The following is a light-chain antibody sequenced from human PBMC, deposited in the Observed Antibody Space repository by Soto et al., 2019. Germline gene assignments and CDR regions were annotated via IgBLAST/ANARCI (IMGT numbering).Light chain of an antibody. CDR2: DAS. CDR1: QSISSW. Sequence: IHLTQSPSTLSASVVDRVTITFRASQSISSWLAWYQQKPGKAPKVLIFDASSLESGVPSRFSGSGSATEFTLTISSLQPDDFATYYCQQYSTYPWTFGQGTKVDI. V-gene: IGKV1-5*01. CDR3: QQYSTYPWT. J-gene: IGKJ1*01.